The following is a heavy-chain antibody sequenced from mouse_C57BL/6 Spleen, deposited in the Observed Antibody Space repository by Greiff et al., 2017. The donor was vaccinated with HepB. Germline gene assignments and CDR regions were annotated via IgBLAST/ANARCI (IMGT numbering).Heavy chain of an antibody. J-gene: IGHJ1*03. CDR1: GFTFSDYY. D-gene: IGHD1-1*01. CDR3: ARRDGSSYYWYFDV. V-gene: IGHV5-16*01. Sequence: EVKLVESEGGLVQPGSSMKLSCTASGFTFSDYYMAWVRQVPEKGLEWVANINYDGSSTYYLDSLKSRFITSRDNAKNILYLQMSSLKSEDTATYYCARRDGSSYYWYFDVWGTGTTVTVSS. CDR2: INYDGSST.